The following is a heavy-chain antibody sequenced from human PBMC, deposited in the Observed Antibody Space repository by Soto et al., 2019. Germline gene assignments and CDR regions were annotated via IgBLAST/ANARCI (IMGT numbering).Heavy chain of an antibody. V-gene: IGHV3-23*01. CDR2: ISGSGGST. CDR3: AKDRRNYDILTGYYEYNWFDP. J-gene: IGHJ5*02. Sequence: EVQLLESGGGLVQPGGSLRLSCAASGFTFSSYAMSWVRQAPGKGLEWVSAISGSGGSTYYADSVKGRFTISRDNSKNTLYLQMNSLRAEDTAVYYCAKDRRNYDILTGYYEYNWFDPGGQGTLVTVSS. CDR1: GFTFSSYA. D-gene: IGHD3-9*01.